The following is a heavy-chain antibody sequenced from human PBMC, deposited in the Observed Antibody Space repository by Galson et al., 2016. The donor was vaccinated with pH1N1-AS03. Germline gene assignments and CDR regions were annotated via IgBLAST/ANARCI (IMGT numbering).Heavy chain of an antibody. CDR2: LGSGGDT. D-gene: IGHD2-2*01. CDR1: AFPLRNYA. J-gene: IGHJ4*02. CDR3: AKCDVSCQHSTLDY. V-gene: IGHV3-23*01. Sequence: SLRLSCAASAFPLRNYALRWVRQAPGKGLEWVSTLGSGGDTRYADSVKGRFTISRDKSKNTMYLQMNSLRAEDTAIYYCAKCDVSCQHSTLDYWGQGTLVTVSS.